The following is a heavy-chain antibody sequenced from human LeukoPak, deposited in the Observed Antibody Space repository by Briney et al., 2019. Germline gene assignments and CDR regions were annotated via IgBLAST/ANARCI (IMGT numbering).Heavy chain of an antibody. CDR1: GFTFSNSL. D-gene: IGHD5-24*01. CDR2: IKSKIEGGTT. V-gene: IGHV3-15*05. CDR3: TAGSSRATVDY. J-gene: IGHJ4*02. Sequence: GGSLRLSCAASGFTFSNSLMSWVRQAPGKGLEWVGRIKSKIEGGTTDYAAPVKGRFTISRDDSKNTLYLQMNSLKTEDTGVYYCTAGSSRATVDYWGQGTLVTVSS.